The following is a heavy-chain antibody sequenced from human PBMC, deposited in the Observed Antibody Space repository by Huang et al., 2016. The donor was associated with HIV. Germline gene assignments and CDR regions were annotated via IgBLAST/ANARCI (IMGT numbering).Heavy chain of an antibody. CDR1: GYTFSSFG. CDR3: ARGGGIQLWLLGYYYMDV. D-gene: IGHD5-18*01. J-gene: IGHJ6*03. CDR2: ISVYNGNT. V-gene: IGHV1-18*01. Sequence: QVQLVQSGAEVKKPGASVKVSCKASGYTFSSFGISGVRQAPGQGLEWGGWISVYNGNTKVAQKFQGRLTMTTDTSTSTAYMELRSLRSDDTAVYYCARGGGIQLWLLGYYYMDVWGNGTTVTVSS.